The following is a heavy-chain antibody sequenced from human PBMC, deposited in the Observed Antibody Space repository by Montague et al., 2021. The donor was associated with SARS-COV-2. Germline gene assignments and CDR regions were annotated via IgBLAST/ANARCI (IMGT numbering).Heavy chain of an antibody. CDR3: AREDGRGGSSWYLY. J-gene: IGHJ4*02. D-gene: IGHD6-13*01. Sequence: SQRLSCPASGFTVTSNYMNWVRQAPGKGLEWVSTIFSDGSRWYTDSVEGRFTISRDNSKNTVSLQMNSLRVEDTAVYFCAREDGRGGSSWYLYWGQGTLVTVSS. V-gene: IGHV3-66*02. CDR2: IFSDGSR. CDR1: GFTVTSNY.